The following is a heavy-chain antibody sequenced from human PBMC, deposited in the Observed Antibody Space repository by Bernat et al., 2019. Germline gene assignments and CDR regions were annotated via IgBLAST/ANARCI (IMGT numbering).Heavy chain of an antibody. V-gene: IGHV3-23*01. CDR3: AKYSGRWELLRSCFDY. D-gene: IGHD1-26*01. J-gene: IGHJ4*02. CDR1: GFTFSSYA. CDR2: ISGSGGST. Sequence: EVQLLESGGGLVQPGGSLRLSCVASGFTFSSYAMSWVRQAPGKGLEWVSGISGSGGSTYYADSVKGRFTISRDNSKNTLYLQMNSLRAEDTAVYYCAKYSGRWELLRSCFDYWGQGTLVTVSS.